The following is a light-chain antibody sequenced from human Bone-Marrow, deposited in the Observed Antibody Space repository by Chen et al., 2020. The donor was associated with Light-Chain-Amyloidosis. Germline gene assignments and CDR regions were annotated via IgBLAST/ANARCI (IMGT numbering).Light chain of an antibody. Sequence: NFMLTQPHSVSESPGKTVIISCTRSSGSIATNYVQWYQQRPGSSPTTVIYEDDPRPSGFPDRFSGYIDRSSNSASLTISGLKTEDAADYYCQSYQGSSQGVFGGGTKLTVL. CDR1: SGSIATNY. CDR3: QSYQGSSQGV. CDR2: EDD. J-gene: IGLJ3*02. V-gene: IGLV6-57*01.